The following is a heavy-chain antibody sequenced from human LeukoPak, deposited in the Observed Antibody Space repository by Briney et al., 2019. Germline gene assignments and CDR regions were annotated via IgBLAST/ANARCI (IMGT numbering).Heavy chain of an antibody. CDR2: IYYSGST. J-gene: IGHJ4*02. Sequence: SETLSLTCTVSGGSISNSRYYWGWIRQPPGKGLEWIGHIYYSGSTYYNPSLKSRVTISVDPSMNQFSLKLSSVTAADTAVYYCASGVYYDFWSGYPRVDYWGQGTLVTVSS. CDR3: ASGVYYDFWSGYPRVDY. CDR1: GGSISNSRYY. V-gene: IGHV4-39*07. D-gene: IGHD3-3*01.